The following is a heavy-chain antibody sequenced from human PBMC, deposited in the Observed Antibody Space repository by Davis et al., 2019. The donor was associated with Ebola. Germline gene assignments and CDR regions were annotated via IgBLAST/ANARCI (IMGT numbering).Heavy chain of an antibody. D-gene: IGHD6-19*01. CDR3: ARPWGPAGQWLPQV. V-gene: IGHV1-69*13. CDR2: IIPIFGTA. CDR1: GGSFSSYG. J-gene: IGHJ4*02. Sequence: AASVKVSCKASGGSFSSYGISWVRQAPGQGLEWMGGIIPIFGTANYAQKFQAQKFQDRVTITADESTSTAYMELSSLRSEDTAVYYCARPWGPAGQWLPQVWGQGTLVTVSS.